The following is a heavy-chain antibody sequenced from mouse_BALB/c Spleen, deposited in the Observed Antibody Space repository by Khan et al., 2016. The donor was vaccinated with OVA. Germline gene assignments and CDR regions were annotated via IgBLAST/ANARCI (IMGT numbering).Heavy chain of an antibody. Sequence: VQLQESGAELVRPGSSVKISCKASGYAFSNYLMNWVKQGPGQGLEWIGQIYPGDGNTNYNGKFKDQATLTVDKSSSTAYMQLSSLKSEDTAVFFCARSGYDYFAYWGQGTLVTVSA. CDR3: ARSGYDYFAY. D-gene: IGHD2-14*01. CDR1: GYAFSNYL. CDR2: IYPGDGNT. J-gene: IGHJ3*01. V-gene: IGHV1-80*01.